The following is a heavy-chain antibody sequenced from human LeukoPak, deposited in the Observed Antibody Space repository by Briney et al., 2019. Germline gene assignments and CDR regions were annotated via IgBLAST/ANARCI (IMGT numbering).Heavy chain of an antibody. J-gene: IGHJ4*02. D-gene: IGHD2-15*01. V-gene: IGHV4-34*01. CDR3: AGSDIVVVVAATSIDY. CDR2: INHSGST. Sequence: SETLSLTCAVYGGSFSGYYWSWIRQPPGKGLEWIGEINHSGSTNYNPSLKSRVTISVDTSKNQFSLKLSSVTAADTAVYYCAGSDIVVVVAATSIDYWGQGTLVTVSS. CDR1: GGSFSGYY.